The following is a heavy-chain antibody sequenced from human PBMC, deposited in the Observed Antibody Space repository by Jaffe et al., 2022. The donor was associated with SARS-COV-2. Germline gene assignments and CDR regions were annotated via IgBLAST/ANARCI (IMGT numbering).Heavy chain of an antibody. CDR2: INPNSGGT. CDR3: ARRPPLITFGGVIAPPFDY. J-gene: IGHJ4*02. D-gene: IGHD3-16*02. CDR1: GYTFTGYY. Sequence: QVQLVQSGAEVKKPGASVKVSCKASGYTFTGYYMHWVRQAPGQGLEWMGWINPNSGGTNYAQKFQGRVTMTRDTSISTAYMELSRLRSDDTAVYYCARRPPLITFGGVIAPPFDYWGQGTLVTVSS. V-gene: IGHV1-2*02.